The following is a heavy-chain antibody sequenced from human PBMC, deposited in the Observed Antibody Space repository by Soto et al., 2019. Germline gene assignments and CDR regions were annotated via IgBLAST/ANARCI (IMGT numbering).Heavy chain of an antibody. Sequence: QVQLQQWGAGLLKPSETLSLTCAVYGGSFSGXXXXXIRXPPGXGLEWIGEINHSGSTNYNPSLKSRVTISVDXXXXXXXXXXXXXXXXXXXXXXXXXXXXXYDYFDYWGQGTLVTVSS. CDR2: INHSGST. CDR3: XXXXXXYDYFDY. J-gene: IGHJ4*02. CDR1: GGSFSGXX. V-gene: IGHV4-34*01. D-gene: IGHD5-12*01.